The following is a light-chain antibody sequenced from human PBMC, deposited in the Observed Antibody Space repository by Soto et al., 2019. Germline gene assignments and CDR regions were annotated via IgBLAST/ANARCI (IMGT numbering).Light chain of an antibody. CDR2: GAS. V-gene: IGKV3D-15*02. CDR3: QQYGKLPIT. Sequence: ERVMTQSPATLSVSPGERSPFSCTASQSVSSNLAWYQQKPGQAPRLLIYGASNRATGIPDRFSGSGSGTDFTLTISSLEPEDFAVYYCQQYGKLPITFGQGTRLEI. J-gene: IGKJ5*01. CDR1: QSVSSN.